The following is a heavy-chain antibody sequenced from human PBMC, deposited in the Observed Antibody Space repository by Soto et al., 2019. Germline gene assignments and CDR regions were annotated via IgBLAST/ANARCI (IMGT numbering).Heavy chain of an antibody. CDR2: IYYSGRT. J-gene: IGHJ4*02. CDR3: ARQPHSGDWLNAPYHFDL. V-gene: IGHV4-39*01. CDR1: GGSISSSSSY. Sequence: QLQVQESGPGLVKPSETLSLTCTVSGGSISSSSSYWGWIRQPPGKGLEWIGSIYYSGRTYYTPSLKSRVTISVDTSKNQFSLKLTSVTAADTAVYFCARQPHSGDWLNAPYHFDLWGQGTLVTVSS. D-gene: IGHD6-19*01.